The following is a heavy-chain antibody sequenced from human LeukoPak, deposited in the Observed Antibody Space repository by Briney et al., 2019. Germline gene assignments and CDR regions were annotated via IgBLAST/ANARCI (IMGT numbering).Heavy chain of an antibody. D-gene: IGHD6-13*01. CDR1: GFTFSHYY. Sequence: GGSLRLSCAASGFTFSHYYMTWIRQAPGKGLEWVSYITSTATTYYADSVKGRFTISRDNAKTSLYLQMNSLRAEDTAVYYCAREGGQQLDYDYWGQGTLVTVSS. V-gene: IGHV3-11*01. CDR2: ITSTATT. CDR3: AREGGQQLDYDY. J-gene: IGHJ4*02.